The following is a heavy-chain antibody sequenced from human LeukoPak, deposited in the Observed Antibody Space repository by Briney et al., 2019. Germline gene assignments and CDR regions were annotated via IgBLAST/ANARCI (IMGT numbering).Heavy chain of an antibody. CDR1: GFTFSSYS. CDR2: ISSSSYI. J-gene: IGHJ6*02. D-gene: IGHD2-15*01. Sequence: TGGSLRLSCAASGFTFSSYSMNWVRQAPGKGLEWVSSISSSSYIYYADSVKGRFTISRDNAKNSLYLQMNSLRAEDTAVYYCARDVYGNCSGGSCYQYGMDVWGQGTTVTVSS. CDR3: ARDVYGNCSGGSCYQYGMDV. V-gene: IGHV3-21*01.